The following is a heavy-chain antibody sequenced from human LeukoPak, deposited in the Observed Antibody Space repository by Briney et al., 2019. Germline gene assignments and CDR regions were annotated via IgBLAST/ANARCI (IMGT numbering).Heavy chain of an antibody. CDR3: ARESWDIEGYNWFDP. CDR2: TYYRSKWYN. D-gene: IGHD2-15*01. CDR1: GDSVSSNSAA. Sequence: NPSQTLSLTCAISGDSVSSNSAAWHWIRQSPSRGLEWLGRTYYRSKWYNDYAVSVKSRITINPDTSKNQFSLQLNSVTPEDTAVYYCARESWDIEGYNWFDPWGQGTLVTVSS. J-gene: IGHJ5*02. V-gene: IGHV6-1*01.